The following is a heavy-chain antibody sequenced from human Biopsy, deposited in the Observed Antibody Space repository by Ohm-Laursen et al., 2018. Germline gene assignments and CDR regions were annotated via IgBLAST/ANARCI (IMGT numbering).Heavy chain of an antibody. CDR1: GYTFNAYY. CDR2: INPATGET. V-gene: IGHV1-2*02. Sequence: ASVKVSCKASGYTFNAYYIHWMRQAPGQGLEWMGWINPATGETSYAQRFQGRVTMTRDTSVTTAYMQLSSLTSDDTALYYFAKPSGGVSTIGFDPWGQGTQVIVSS. J-gene: IGHJ5*02. D-gene: IGHD3-16*01. CDR3: AKPSGGVSTIGFDP.